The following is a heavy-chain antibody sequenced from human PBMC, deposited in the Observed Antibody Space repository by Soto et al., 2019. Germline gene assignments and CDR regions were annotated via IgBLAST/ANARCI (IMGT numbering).Heavy chain of an antibody. D-gene: IGHD6-19*01. Sequence: GGSLRLSCAASGFTFSSYAMHWVRQAPGKGLEWVAVISYDGSNKYYADSVKGRFTISRGNSKNTLYLQMNSLRAEDTAVYYCARDLGIAVAGTVADYYYGMDVWGQGTTVTVSS. CDR3: ARDLGIAVAGTVADYYYGMDV. CDR1: GFTFSSYA. V-gene: IGHV3-30-3*01. J-gene: IGHJ6*02. CDR2: ISYDGSNK.